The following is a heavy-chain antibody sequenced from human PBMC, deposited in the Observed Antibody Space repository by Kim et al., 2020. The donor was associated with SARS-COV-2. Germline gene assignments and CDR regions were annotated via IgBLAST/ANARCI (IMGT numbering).Heavy chain of an antibody. CDR2: VNTTGRAT. Sequence: GGSLRLSCAASGFTFSNYAMAWVRQAPGKGLEWVSTVNTTGRATHSADAVTGRFTISSDMSKNTVSLQLDSLSVENTAVYYCAKDVEVSSCGGGCYYDG. J-gene: IGHJ6*01. CDR1: GFTFSNYA. V-gene: IGHV3-23*01. CDR3: AKDVEVSSCGGGCYYDG. D-gene: IGHD2-21*01.